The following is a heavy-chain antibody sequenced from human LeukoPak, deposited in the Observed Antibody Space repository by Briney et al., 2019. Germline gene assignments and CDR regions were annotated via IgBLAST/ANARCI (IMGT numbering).Heavy chain of an antibody. CDR2: LNPNSGGT. CDR3: ARGLRGSPAFDY. V-gene: IGHV1-2*02. Sequence: ASVKVSCKASGYTFTGSYLHWVRQAPGQGLEWMGWLNPNSGGTNYAQKFQGRVTMTRNTSINTAYMELSRLRSDDTAVYYCARGLRGSPAFDYWGQGTLVTVSS. J-gene: IGHJ4*02. CDR1: GYTFTGSY. D-gene: IGHD2-2*01.